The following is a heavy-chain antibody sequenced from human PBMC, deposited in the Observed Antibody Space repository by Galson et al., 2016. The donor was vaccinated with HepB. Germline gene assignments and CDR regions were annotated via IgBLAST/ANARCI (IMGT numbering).Heavy chain of an antibody. CDR2: INPAGGFT. CDR3: ARNFGDYVDF. CDR1: GYSFSAYY. Sequence: SVKVSCKASGYSFSAYYMHWVRQAPRQGLEWVGWINPAGGFTIYAPKFQGRVTMTRDTSINTVSMELRSLRSDDTAVYYCARNFGDYVDFWGQGTLVTVSS. V-gene: IGHV1-2*02. J-gene: IGHJ4*02. D-gene: IGHD4-17*01.